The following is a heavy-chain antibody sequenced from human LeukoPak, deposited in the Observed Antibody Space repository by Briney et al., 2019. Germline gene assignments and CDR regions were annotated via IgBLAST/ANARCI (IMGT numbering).Heavy chain of an antibody. CDR3: AKDHSSSCFDY. V-gene: IGHV3-30*18. D-gene: IGHD6-13*01. Sequence: PGGSLRLSCAASGFTFSSYGMHWVRQAPGKGLERVAVISYDGSNKYYADSVKGRFTISRDNSKNTLYLQMNSLRAEDTAVYYCAKDHSSSCFDYWGQGTLVTVSS. J-gene: IGHJ4*02. CDR2: ISYDGSNK. CDR1: GFTFSSYG.